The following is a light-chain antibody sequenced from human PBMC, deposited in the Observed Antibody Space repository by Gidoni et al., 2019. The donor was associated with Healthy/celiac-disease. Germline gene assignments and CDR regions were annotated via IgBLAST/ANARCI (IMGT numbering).Light chain of an antibody. J-gene: IGKJ1*01. CDR3: QQYNSYPWT. CDR2: KAS. Sequence: DIQLTQSPSTLSASVGDRVTITCRANQSISSWLAWYQQKPGKAPKLLIYKASSLESGVPSRFSGSGSGTEFTLTISSLQPDDFATYYCQQYNSYPWTFXQXTKVEIK. V-gene: IGKV1-5*03. CDR1: QSISSW.